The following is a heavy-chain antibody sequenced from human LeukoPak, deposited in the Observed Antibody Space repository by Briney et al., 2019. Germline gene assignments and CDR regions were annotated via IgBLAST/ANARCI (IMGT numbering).Heavy chain of an antibody. CDR3: ARHEGDNSGCYMYNWFDP. J-gene: IGHJ5*02. D-gene: IGHD3-22*01. V-gene: IGHV4-59*08. CDR2: IYYSGST. Sequence: PSETLSLTCTVSGGSIRSYFWSWIRQPPGKGLEWIGYIYYSGSTNYNPSLQSRVTISVDTSKNQFSLKLSSVTAADTAIYYCARHEGDNSGCYMYNWFDPWGQGTLVTVSS. CDR1: GGSIRSYF.